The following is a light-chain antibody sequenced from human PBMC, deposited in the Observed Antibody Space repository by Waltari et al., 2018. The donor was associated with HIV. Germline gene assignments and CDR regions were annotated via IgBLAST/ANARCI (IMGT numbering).Light chain of an antibody. J-gene: IGLJ2*01. CDR3: QSYDSSLTGSV. CDR1: SSNIGAGYD. V-gene: IGLV1-40*01. CDR2: GNN. Sequence: QSVLTQPPSVSGAPGQRVTISCPGSSSNIGAGYDVHWYQQVPGTAPKLLIYGNNNRPSGVPDRCSASKSGASPSLAITGLQAEDEADYYCQSYDSSLTGSVFGGGTKLTVL.